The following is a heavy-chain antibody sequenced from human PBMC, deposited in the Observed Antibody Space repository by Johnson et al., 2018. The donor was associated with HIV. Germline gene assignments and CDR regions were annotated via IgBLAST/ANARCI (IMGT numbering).Heavy chain of an antibody. CDR1: GFTFSYYD. J-gene: IGHJ3*02. D-gene: IGHD4-11*01. V-gene: IGHV3-30-3*01. CDR2: ISHDGSNK. Sequence: QVQLVESGGGVVQPGTYLRLSCAASGFTFSYYDIFWVRQAPGKGLEWVAVISHDGSNKYYADSVKGRFTISRDNSKNTLYLQMNSLRPEDTAVYFCARGGLYIQFVAVDAFDIWGQGTMVIVSS. CDR3: ARGGLYIQFVAVDAFDI.